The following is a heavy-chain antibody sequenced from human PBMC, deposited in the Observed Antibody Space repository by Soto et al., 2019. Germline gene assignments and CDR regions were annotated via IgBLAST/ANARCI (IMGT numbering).Heavy chain of an antibody. D-gene: IGHD2-21*02. CDR1: GFTFSDYA. CDR3: AKDVISGDGFWLMDH. J-gene: IGHJ4*02. CDR2: IYGNGAGI. V-gene: IGHV3-23*01. Sequence: EVQLLESGGGLVQPGGSLRLSCAVSGFTFSDYAMTWVRQAPGKGLESVSGIYGNGAGIQYADSVRGRFTISRDNSKNTLYLQMNSLRAEDTAVYYCAKDVISGDGFWLMDHWGQGTLVTVSS.